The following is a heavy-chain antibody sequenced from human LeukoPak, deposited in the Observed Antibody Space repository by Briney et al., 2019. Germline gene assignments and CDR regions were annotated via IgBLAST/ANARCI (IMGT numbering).Heavy chain of an antibody. CDR3: ARGLSLLWFRELLSNGTKFLKATWFDP. J-gene: IGHJ5*02. CDR1: GYTFTGYY. D-gene: IGHD3-10*01. V-gene: IGHV1-2*02. CDR2: INPNSGGT. Sequence: ASVKVSCKASGYTFTGYYMHWVRQAPGQGLEWMGWINPNSGGTNYAQKFQGRVTMTRDTSISTAYMELSRLRSDDTAVYYCARGLSLLWFRELLSNGTKFLKATWFDPWGQGTLVTVSS.